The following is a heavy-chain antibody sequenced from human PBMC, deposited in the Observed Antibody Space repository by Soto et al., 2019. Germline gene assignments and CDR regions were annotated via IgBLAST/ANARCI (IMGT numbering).Heavy chain of an antibody. CDR3: ARNLATGDY. J-gene: IGHJ4*02. V-gene: IGHV1-46*01. CDR2: INPNGGST. Sequence: QVQLVQSGAEVKKPGASVKLSCKASGYTFTSYYIHWVRQAPGQGLEWMAIINPNGGSTNYAQKFQGRVTVTRDTSTSTGYMELTSLRSEDTAVYYCARNLATGDYWGQGTLVTVSS. CDR1: GYTFTSYY. D-gene: IGHD1-1*01.